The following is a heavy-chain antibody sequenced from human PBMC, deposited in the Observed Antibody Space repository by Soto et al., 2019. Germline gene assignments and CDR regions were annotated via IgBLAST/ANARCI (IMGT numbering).Heavy chain of an antibody. V-gene: IGHV3-33*01. D-gene: IGHD3-3*01. CDR3: ARDAYDFWSGNKENYYYGMDV. CDR1: GFTFSSYG. CDR2: IWYDGSNK. J-gene: IGHJ6*02. Sequence: PGGSLRLSCAASGFTFSSYGMHWVRQAPGKGLEWVAVIWYDGSNKYYADSVKGRFTISRDNSKNTLYLQMNSLRAEDTAVYYCARDAYDFWSGNKENYYYGMDVWGQGTTVTVSS.